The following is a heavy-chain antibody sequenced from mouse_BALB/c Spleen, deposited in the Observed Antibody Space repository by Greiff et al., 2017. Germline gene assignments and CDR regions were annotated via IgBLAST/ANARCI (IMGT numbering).Heavy chain of an antibody. D-gene: IGHD1-1*01. CDR1: GFTFSSYA. CDR3: AIGLLLRTLDY. Sequence: EVQLVESGGGLVKPGGSLKLSCAASGFTFSSYAMSWVRQTPEKRLEWVASISSGGSTYYPDSVKGRFTISRDNARNILYLQMSSLRSEDTAMYYCAIGLLLRTLDYWGQGTTLTVSS. V-gene: IGHV5-6-5*01. J-gene: IGHJ2*01. CDR2: ISSGGST.